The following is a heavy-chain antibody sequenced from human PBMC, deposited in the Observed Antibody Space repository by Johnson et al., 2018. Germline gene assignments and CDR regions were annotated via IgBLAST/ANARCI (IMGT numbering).Heavy chain of an antibody. D-gene: IGHD5-12*01. CDR3: ARDQGCYDYGLRPGDMDV. CDR1: GFTFSSYD. CDR2: ISYDGSNK. Sequence: QVQLVQSGGGVVQPGRSLRLSCAASGFTFSSYDMHWVRQAPGKGLEWVAVISYDGSNKYYADSVKGRFPISRDNAKNTLYLQMNSLRAEDTAGDYCARDQGCYDYGLRPGDMDVWGKGTTVTVCS. V-gene: IGHV3-30-3*01. J-gene: IGHJ6*03.